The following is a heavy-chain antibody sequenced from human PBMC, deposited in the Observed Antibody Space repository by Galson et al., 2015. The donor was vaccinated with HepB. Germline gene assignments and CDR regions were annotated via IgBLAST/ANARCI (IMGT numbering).Heavy chain of an antibody. V-gene: IGHV3-21*01. CDR3: AGEYCTNGVCYRAGEDY. J-gene: IGHJ4*02. Sequence: SLRLSCAASGFTFSSYSMNWVRQAPGKGLEWVSSISSSSSYIYYADSVKGRFTISRDNAKNSLYLQMNSLRAEDTAVYYCAGEYCTNGVCYRAGEDYWGQGTLVTVSS. D-gene: IGHD2-8*01. CDR2: ISSSSSYI. CDR1: GFTFSSYS.